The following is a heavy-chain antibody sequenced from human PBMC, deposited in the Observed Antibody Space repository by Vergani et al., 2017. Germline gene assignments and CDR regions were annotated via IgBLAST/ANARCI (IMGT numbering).Heavy chain of an antibody. D-gene: IGHD2-15*01. CDR3: AKDLSFSGYSYGVNCYFSHGLDV. CDR1: GFTFSSFG. CDR2: VWFGGNNK. J-gene: IGHJ6*02. V-gene: IGHV3-30*02. Sequence: QVHLVESGGGVVQPGGSLRLSCTASGFTFSSFGMHWVRQAPGKGLEWLGLVWFGGNNKYYAESVKGRFTISRDNSKNELYLQMDSLSPEDTAVDYCAKDLSFSGYSYGVNCYFSHGLDVWGQVTTVTVSS.